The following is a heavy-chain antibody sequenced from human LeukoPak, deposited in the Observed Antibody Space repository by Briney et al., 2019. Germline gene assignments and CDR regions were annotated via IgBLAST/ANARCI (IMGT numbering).Heavy chain of an antibody. J-gene: IGHJ2*01. Sequence: KPSETLSLTCAVSGGSISSYYWSWIRQPPGKGLEWIGYIYYSGSTNYNPSLKSRVTISVDTSKNQFSLKLSSVTAADTAVYYCARDYYYDSSGPWYFDPWGRGTLVTVSS. CDR1: GGSISSYY. CDR2: IYYSGST. D-gene: IGHD3-22*01. V-gene: IGHV4-59*01. CDR3: ARDYYYDSSGPWYFDP.